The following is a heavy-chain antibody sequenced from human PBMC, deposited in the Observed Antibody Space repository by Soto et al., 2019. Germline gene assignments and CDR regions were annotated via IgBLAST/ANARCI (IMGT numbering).Heavy chain of an antibody. CDR2: IWYDGSNK. CDR3: ARDGQNQSPYAMDV. CDR1: GFTFSNNA. J-gene: IGHJ6*02. Sequence: QVQLVESGGGVVQPGTSLRLSCATSGFTFSNNAMHWVRQAPGKGLEWVAQIWYDGSNKYYADSGKGRFTISRDNSKNTVYLQMNSLRAEDMAVYYCARDGQNQSPYAMDVWGQGTTVTVSS. V-gene: IGHV3-33*01.